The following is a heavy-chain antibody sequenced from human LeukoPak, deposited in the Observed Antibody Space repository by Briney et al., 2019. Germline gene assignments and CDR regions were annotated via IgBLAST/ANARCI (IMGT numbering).Heavy chain of an antibody. CDR3: AYCDSSNCLKTG. D-gene: IGHD2/OR15-2a*01. CDR2: IIPILGAT. Sequence: SVKVSCKASGGTLSSYAISWVRQAPGQGPEWMAGIIPILGATNYAQKFQGRVTISTDESTSTAFMELSSLRSEDTAVYYCAYCDSSNCLKTGWSQGALVTVSS. V-gene: IGHV1-69*05. J-gene: IGHJ4*02. CDR1: GGTLSSYA.